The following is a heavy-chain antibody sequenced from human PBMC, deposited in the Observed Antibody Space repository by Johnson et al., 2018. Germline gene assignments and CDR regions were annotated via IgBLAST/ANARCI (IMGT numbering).Heavy chain of an antibody. Sequence: QVQLVESGGGVVQPGRSLRLSCAASGFTFSTYALHWVRQAPGKGLAWVAVISHDGSNKYYADSVKGRFTISRENSKNTLYLQMTSLGAEDTAVYDCEREGSRASRYYYSYMDVWGKGTTVTVSS. V-gene: IGHV3-30*14. CDR1: GFTFSTYA. J-gene: IGHJ6*03. CDR2: ISHDGSNK. CDR3: EREGSRASRYYYSYMDV. D-gene: IGHD2-15*01.